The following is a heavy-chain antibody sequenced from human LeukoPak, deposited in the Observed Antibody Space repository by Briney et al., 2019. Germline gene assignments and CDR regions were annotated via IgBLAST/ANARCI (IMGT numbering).Heavy chain of an antibody. CDR1: GFIFSDYG. V-gene: IGHV3-48*01. CDR2: ISSGGSDI. CDR3: ASGYDFSSGSKRGFDN. Sequence: GGSLRLSCAASGFIFSDYGFNWVRQAQGKGLEWISYISSGGSDIFYADSVKGRFTISRDNAKSSVFLQMSSLRGEDTAVYYCASGYDFSSGSKRGFDNWGQGALVTVSS. D-gene: IGHD3-3*01. J-gene: IGHJ4*02.